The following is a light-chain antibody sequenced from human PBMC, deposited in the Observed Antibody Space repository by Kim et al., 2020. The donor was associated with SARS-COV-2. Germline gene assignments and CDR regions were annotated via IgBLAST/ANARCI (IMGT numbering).Light chain of an antibody. CDR1: SLRSYY. Sequence: SSELTQDPAVSVALGQTVRITCPGDSLRSYYATWYQQKPGQAPILVISGKNNRPSGIPDRFSGSSSGNTASLTITVSQAGDEADYYCNSRDSNDNVVFGGGTQLTVL. V-gene: IGLV3-19*01. CDR3: NSRDSNDNVV. J-gene: IGLJ2*01. CDR2: GKN.